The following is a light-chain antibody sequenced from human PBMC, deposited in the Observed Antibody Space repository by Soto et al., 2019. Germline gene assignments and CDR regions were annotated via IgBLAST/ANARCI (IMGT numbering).Light chain of an antibody. CDR2: AAS. V-gene: IGKV1-6*01. CDR3: QQYNNWPGT. CDR1: QGIRSA. Sequence: AMQVTQSPSSLSASVGDRVTITCRTSQGIRSALGWYQQKPGKVPKLLIYAASTLQSGVPSRFSGSGSGRDFTLTISSLQSEDFAVYYCQQYNNWPGTFGQGTKVDIK. J-gene: IGKJ1*01.